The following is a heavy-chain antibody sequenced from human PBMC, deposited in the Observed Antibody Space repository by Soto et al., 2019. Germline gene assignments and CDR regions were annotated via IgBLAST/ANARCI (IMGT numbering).Heavy chain of an antibody. CDR1: GFTFDDYA. CDR3: ARSISYPYYFDY. Sequence: EVQLVESGGGLVQPGRSLRLSCAASGFTFDDYAMHWVRQAPGKGLEWVSGISWNSGSIGYADSVKGRFTISRDNAKNSLYLQMNSLRAEDMALDYCARSISYPYYFDYWGQGTLVTVSS. D-gene: IGHD2-2*02. V-gene: IGHV3-9*03. CDR2: ISWNSGSI. J-gene: IGHJ4*02.